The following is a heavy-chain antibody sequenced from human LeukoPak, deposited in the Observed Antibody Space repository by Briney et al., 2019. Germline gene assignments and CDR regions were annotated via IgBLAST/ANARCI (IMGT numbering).Heavy chain of an antibody. CDR3: ARGSNTYQPIWEDFDY. D-gene: IGHD2-2*01. J-gene: IGHJ4*02. V-gene: IGHV3-7*01. CDR1: GFTFSSYW. Sequence: GXXLRLSCAASGFTFSSYWMRWVRQAPGKGVEGVANIKQDGSEKYYVHSFNRPFTISRHNATNSLYLQMNSLRAEDTAVYYCARGSNTYQPIWEDFDYWGQGTLVTVSS. CDR2: IKQDGSEK.